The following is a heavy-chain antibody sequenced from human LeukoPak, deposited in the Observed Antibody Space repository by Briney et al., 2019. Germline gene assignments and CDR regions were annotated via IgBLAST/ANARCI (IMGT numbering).Heavy chain of an antibody. V-gene: IGHV4-4*07. CDR3: ARDQGYSYVS. CDR1: GGSITIYY. D-gene: IGHD5-18*01. Sequence: PSETLSLTCTVSGGSITIYYWSWPRQPAGKGLEWIGRIYTSGSTNYNPSLKSRVTMSVDTPKSQFSLKLSSVTAADTAVYYCARDQGYSYVSWGPGTMVTVSS. J-gene: IGHJ3*01. CDR2: IYTSGST.